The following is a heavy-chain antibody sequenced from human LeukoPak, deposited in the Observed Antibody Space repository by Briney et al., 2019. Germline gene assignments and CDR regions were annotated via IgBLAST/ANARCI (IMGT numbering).Heavy chain of an antibody. CDR3: ARVYGPPHYYYYYMDV. CDR1: GFTFSSYW. CDR2: IKQDGSEK. Sequence: RGSLRLSCAASGFTFSSYWMSWVRQAPGKGLEWVANIKQDGSEKYYVDSVKGRFTISRDNAKNSLYLQMNSLRAEDTAVYYCARVYGPPHYYYYYMDVWGKGTTVTISS. V-gene: IGHV3-7*03. D-gene: IGHD2/OR15-2a*01. J-gene: IGHJ6*03.